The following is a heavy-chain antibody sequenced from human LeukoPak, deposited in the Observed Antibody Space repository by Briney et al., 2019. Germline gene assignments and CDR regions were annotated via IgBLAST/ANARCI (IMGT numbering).Heavy chain of an antibody. CDR1: GGTFSSYA. CDR2: IIPIFGTA. Sequence: ASVKVSCKASGGTFSSYAISWVRQAPGQGLEWMGGIIPIFGTANYAQKFQGRVTITADESTSTAYMELSSLRSEDTAVYYCARGRKYYDILTGSRWDYYYYGMDVWGQGTTVTVSS. D-gene: IGHD3-9*01. V-gene: IGHV1-69*13. J-gene: IGHJ6*02. CDR3: ARGRKYYDILTGSRWDYYYYGMDV.